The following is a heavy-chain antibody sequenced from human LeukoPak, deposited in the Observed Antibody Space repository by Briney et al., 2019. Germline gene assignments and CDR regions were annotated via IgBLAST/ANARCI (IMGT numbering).Heavy chain of an antibody. CDR2: IYTSGRT. Sequence: SETLSLTCTVSGGSISNHNDFWGWIRQPPGKGLEWIASIYTSGRTLFNSSLKSRVALSLDTSKNQVSLKLNSVTAADSAVYYCARRPEYNRSSRWAFDSWGQGTMVSVSS. D-gene: IGHD1-14*01. CDR3: ARRPEYNRSSRWAFDS. V-gene: IGHV4-39*01. CDR1: GGSISNHNDF. J-gene: IGHJ3*02.